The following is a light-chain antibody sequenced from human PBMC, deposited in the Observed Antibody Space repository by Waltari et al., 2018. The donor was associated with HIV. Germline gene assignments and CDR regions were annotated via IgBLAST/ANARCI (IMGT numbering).Light chain of an antibody. CDR2: NEI. CDR1: TSLKKK. Sequence: SKLTHTHPLSLSPGQTPRSTPSGATSLKKKAHTYQTKAGPAPVLVIYNEIKRPSGIPERFSGSSSGTMAILTISRAEAEDEADYYCYSSDSSGNPNVFGGGTKLTVL. J-gene: IGLJ3*02. CDR3: YSSDSSGNPNV. V-gene: IGLV3-10*01.